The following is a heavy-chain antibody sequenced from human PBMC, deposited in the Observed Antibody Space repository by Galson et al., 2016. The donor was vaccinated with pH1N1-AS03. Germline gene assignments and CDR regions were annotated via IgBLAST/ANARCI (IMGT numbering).Heavy chain of an antibody. J-gene: IGHJ4*02. CDR3: ARGRSEWLVVNSSWYGIDS. CDR1: AGSISTYY. V-gene: IGHV4-59*01. CDR2: IYFSGRT. Sequence: SETLSLTCTVSAGSISTYYWTWIRQPPGRGLEWIGYIYFSGRTNCSPSLKSRANISLDRSRNQFSLNLHSVTAADTAVYYCARGRSEWLVVNSSWYGIDSWGQGTLVTVSS. D-gene: IGHD2-2*01.